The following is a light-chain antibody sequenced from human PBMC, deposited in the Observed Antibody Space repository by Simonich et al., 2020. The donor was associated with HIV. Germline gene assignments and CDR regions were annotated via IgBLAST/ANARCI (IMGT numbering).Light chain of an antibody. CDR2: AAS. CDR1: QGISNS. J-gene: IGKJ1*01. CDR3: QQYNSYTWT. Sequence: DIQMTQSPSSLSASVGDRVTITCRASQGISNSLAWYQQKPGKAPKLLLYAASRLESGVPSRFSGSGSGTDYTLTTSSLQPDDFATYFCQQYNSYTWTFGQGTKVEIK. V-gene: IGKV1-NL1*01.